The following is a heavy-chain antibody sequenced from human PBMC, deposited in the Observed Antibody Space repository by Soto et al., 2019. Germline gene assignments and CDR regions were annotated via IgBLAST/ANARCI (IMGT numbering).Heavy chain of an antibody. V-gene: IGHV4-30-4*01. J-gene: IGHJ6*02. CDR3: ARDSRLSGIVGSKGRGYYYDYGMDV. Sequence: PSETLSLTCTVSGGSISSGDYYWSWIRQPPGKGLEWIGYIYYSGSTYYNPSLKSRVTISVDKSKNHFSLKLSSVTAADTAVYYCARDSRLSGIVGSKGRGYYYDYGMDVWGQGTTVTVSS. D-gene: IGHD1-26*01. CDR2: IYYSGST. CDR1: GGSISSGDYY.